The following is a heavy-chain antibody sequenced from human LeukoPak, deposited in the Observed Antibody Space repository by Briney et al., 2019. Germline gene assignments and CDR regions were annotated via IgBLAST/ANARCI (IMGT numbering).Heavy chain of an antibody. J-gene: IGHJ4*02. V-gene: IGHV3-49*04. D-gene: IGHD3-22*01. CDR3: TRAYYYDSSGYYYPHYFDY. CDR2: IRSKAYGGTT. Sequence: GGSLRLSCTAPGLTFGDYAMSWVRQAPGKGLEWVGFIRSKAYGGTTEYAASVKGRFTISRDDSKSIAYLQMNSLKTEDTAVYYCTRAYYYDSSGYYYPHYFDYWGQGTLVTVSS. CDR1: GLTFGDYA.